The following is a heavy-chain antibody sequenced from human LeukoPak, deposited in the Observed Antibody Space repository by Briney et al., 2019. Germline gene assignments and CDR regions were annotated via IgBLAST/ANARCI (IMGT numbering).Heavy chain of an antibody. V-gene: IGHV4-39*01. CDR2: IYYSGRT. Sequence: SETLSLTRTVSGVSLSIISYYCGSIRQPPGKGLGWFGCIYYSGRTYYNPSLKSRVTISVDTPKNQSSLKLSSVTAAETAVYYCARRFIAYCGGECYPEANYFDYWGQGTLVTVSS. J-gene: IGHJ4*02. D-gene: IGHD2-21*01. CDR3: ARRFIAYCGGECYPEANYFDY. CDR1: GVSLSIISYY.